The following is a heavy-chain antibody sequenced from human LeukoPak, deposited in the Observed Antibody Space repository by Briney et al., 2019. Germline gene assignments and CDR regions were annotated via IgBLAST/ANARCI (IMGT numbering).Heavy chain of an antibody. CDR2: ISGGRGST. D-gene: IGHD6-13*01. V-gene: IGHV3-23*01. CDR3: AKGRIEEADTPSFDY. Sequence: GGSLRLSCVASGFTFNNYAMDWVRQTPEKGLEWVSGISGGRGSTYYADSVKGRFTISRDNAKNTLYLQMNSLRAEDTALYYCAKGRIEEADTPSFDYWGQGILVTVSS. J-gene: IGHJ4*02. CDR1: GFTFNNYA.